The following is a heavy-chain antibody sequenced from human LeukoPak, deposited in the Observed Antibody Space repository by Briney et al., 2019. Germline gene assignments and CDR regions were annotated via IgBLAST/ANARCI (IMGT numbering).Heavy chain of an antibody. CDR3: ARRRLKRFNEYGPGFDY. CDR1: GFSLSTNGVG. Sequence: ESGPTLVNPTQTLTLTCTFSGFSLSTNGVGVGWIRQPPGKALEWLALIYWDDDKRYSPSLKSRLTITKDTSKNQVVLTMINMDPADTATYYCARRRLKRFNEYGPGFDYWGQGTLVTVSS. CDR2: IYWDDDK. D-gene: IGHD4-17*01. J-gene: IGHJ4*02. V-gene: IGHV2-5*02.